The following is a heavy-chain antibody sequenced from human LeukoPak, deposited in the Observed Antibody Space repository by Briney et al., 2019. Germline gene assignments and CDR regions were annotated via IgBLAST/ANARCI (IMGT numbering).Heavy chain of an antibody. V-gene: IGHV4-59*12. Sequence: PGGSLRLSCAASGFTFDDYGMSRVRQPPGKGLEWIGTIHYSGTTDINPSLKSRVTISVDTSKNQFSLKLTSATAADTAVYYCAGDGSSTNWYYYWGQGTLVTVSS. CDR1: GFTFDDYG. D-gene: IGHD6-13*01. CDR3: AGDGSSTNWYYY. CDR2: IHYSGTT. J-gene: IGHJ4*02.